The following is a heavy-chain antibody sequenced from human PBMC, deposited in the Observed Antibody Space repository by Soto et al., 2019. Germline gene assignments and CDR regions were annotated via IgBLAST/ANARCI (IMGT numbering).Heavy chain of an antibody. CDR1: GGTFSSYA. CDR2: IIPIFGTA. D-gene: IGHD3-16*02. Sequence: GASVQVSCKASGGTFSSYAISWVRQAPGQGLEWMGGIIPIFGTANYAQKFQGRVTITADESTSTAYMELSSLRSEDTAVYYCAXVYDYVWGSYRSYYFDYWGQGTLVTVSS. J-gene: IGHJ4*02. V-gene: IGHV1-69*13. CDR3: AXVYDYVWGSYRSYYFDY.